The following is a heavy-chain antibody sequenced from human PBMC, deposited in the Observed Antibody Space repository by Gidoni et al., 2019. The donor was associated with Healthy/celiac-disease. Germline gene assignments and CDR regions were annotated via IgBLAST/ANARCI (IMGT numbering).Heavy chain of an antibody. Sequence: QVQLVQSGAEVKKPGASVKVSCKASGYTFTGYYMHWVRQAPGQGLEWMGWINPNSGGTNYAQKFQGRVTMTRDTSISTAYMELSRLRSDDTAVYYCAREGGGYYYRDAFDIWGQGTMVTVSS. CDR1: GYTFTGYY. CDR3: AREGGGYYYRDAFDI. J-gene: IGHJ3*02. V-gene: IGHV1-2*02. CDR2: INPNSGGT. D-gene: IGHD3-22*01.